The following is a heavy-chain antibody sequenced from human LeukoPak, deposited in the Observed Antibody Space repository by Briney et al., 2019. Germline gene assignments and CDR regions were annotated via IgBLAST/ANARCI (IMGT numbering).Heavy chain of an antibody. V-gene: IGHV1-69*04. CDR2: VIPILGRA. D-gene: IGHD6-13*01. J-gene: IGHJ3*02. Sequence: GASVKVSCKASGGTFSSYAISWVRQAPGQGLEWMGRVIPILGRANYAQKFQGRVTITADKSTSTGYMELSSLRSEDTAVYYCARDVAFEGDAIAAAVWGAFDIWGQGTMVTVSS. CDR3: ARDVAFEGDAIAAAVWGAFDI. CDR1: GGTFSSYA.